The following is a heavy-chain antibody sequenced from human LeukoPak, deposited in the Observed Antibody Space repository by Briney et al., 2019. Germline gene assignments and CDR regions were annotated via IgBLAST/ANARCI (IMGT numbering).Heavy chain of an antibody. Sequence: SETLSLTCTVSGGSISSSSYYWGWIRQPPGKGLEWIGSIYYSGSTYYNPSLKSRVTISVDTSKNQFSLKLSSVTAADTAVYYCARPLRWELQLDYWGQGTLVTVSS. V-gene: IGHV4-39*01. J-gene: IGHJ4*02. CDR1: GGSISSSSYY. CDR2: IYYSGST. D-gene: IGHD1-26*01. CDR3: ARPLRWELQLDY.